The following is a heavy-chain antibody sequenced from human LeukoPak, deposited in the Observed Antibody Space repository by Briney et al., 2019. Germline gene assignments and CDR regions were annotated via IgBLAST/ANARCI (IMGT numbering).Heavy chain of an antibody. Sequence: SETLSLTCTVSGGSISSSSYYWGWIRQPPGKGLEWIGSTYYSGSTYYNPSLKSRVTISVDTSKNQFSLKLSSVTAADTAVYYCARQSQLWFGELAYFDYWGQGTLVTVSS. D-gene: IGHD3-10*01. CDR2: TYYSGST. V-gene: IGHV4-39*01. CDR3: ARQSQLWFGELAYFDY. CDR1: GGSISSSSYY. J-gene: IGHJ4*02.